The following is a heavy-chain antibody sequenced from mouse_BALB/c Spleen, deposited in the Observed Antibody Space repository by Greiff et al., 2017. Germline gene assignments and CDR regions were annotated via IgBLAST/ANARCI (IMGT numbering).Heavy chain of an antibody. J-gene: IGHJ4*01. CDR3: AREGTYYGNYVDAMDY. Sequence: QVQLKQSGAELMKPGASVKISCKATGYTFSSYWIEWVKQRPGHGLEWIGEILPGSGSTNYNEKFKGKATFTADTSSNTAYMQLSSLTSEDSAVYYCAREGTYYGNYVDAMDYWGQGTSVTVSS. CDR2: ILPGSGST. D-gene: IGHD2-10*01. V-gene: IGHV1-9*01. CDR1: GYTFSSYW.